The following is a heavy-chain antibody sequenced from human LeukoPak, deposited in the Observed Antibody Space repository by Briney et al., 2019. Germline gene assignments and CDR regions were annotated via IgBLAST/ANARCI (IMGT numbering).Heavy chain of an antibody. CDR3: AKEGYYDTSGYYSQYFDF. D-gene: IGHD3-22*01. V-gene: IGHV3-30-3*01. Sequence: GRSLRLSCAASGFTFSSYAMHWVRQAPGKGLKWVAVISYDGTNKYYADSVKGRFIISRDNSKNTLYLQMNSLRAEDTAVYYCAKEGYYDTSGYYSQYFDFRGQGTLVTVSS. CDR1: GFTFSSYA. J-gene: IGHJ4*02. CDR2: ISYDGTNK.